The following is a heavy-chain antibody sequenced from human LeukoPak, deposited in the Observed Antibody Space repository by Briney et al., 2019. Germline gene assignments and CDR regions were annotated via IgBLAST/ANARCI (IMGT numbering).Heavy chain of an antibody. CDR2: ISSSSSYI. CDR1: GFTFSSYS. CDR3: ARDPYCGGDCYPDAFDI. J-gene: IGHJ3*02. Sequence: GGSLRLSCAASGFTFSSYSMNWVRQAPRKGLEWVSSISSSSSYIYYADSVKGRFTISRDNAKNSLYLQINSLRAEGTAVYYCARDPYCGGDCYPDAFDIWGEGTMVTVSS. V-gene: IGHV3-21*01. D-gene: IGHD2-21*02.